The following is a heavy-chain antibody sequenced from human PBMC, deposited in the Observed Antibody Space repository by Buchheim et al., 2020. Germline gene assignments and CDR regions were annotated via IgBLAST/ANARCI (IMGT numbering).Heavy chain of an antibody. V-gene: IGHV3-30-3*01. J-gene: IGHJ6*02. CDR3: AREQLVPGRYYYYGMDV. D-gene: IGHD6-6*01. Sequence: QVQLVESGGGVVQPGRSLRLSCAASGFTFSSYAMHWVRQAPGKGLEWVAVISYDGSNKYYADSVKGRFTISRANSKNTLYLQMNSLRAEDTAVYYCAREQLVPGRYYYYGMDVWGQGTT. CDR1: GFTFSSYA. CDR2: ISYDGSNK.